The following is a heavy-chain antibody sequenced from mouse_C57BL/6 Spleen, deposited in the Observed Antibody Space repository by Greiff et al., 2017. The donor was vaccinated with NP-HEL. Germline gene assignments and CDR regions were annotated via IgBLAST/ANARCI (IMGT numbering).Heavy chain of an antibody. J-gene: IGHJ4*01. CDR2: IDPSDSET. CDR1: GYTFTSYW. V-gene: IGHV1-52*01. Sequence: QVQLQQPGAELVRPGSSVKLSCKASGYTFTSYWMHWVKQRPIQGLEWIGNIDPSDSETHYNQKFKDKATLTVDKSSSTAYMQLSSLTSEDSAVYYCARGVNWDPMDYWGQGTSVTVSS. D-gene: IGHD4-1*01. CDR3: ARGVNWDPMDY.